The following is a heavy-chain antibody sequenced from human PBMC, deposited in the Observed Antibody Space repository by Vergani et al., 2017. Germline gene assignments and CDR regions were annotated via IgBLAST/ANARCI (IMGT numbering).Heavy chain of an antibody. CDR3: ARDCTSGGCPDNYGMEV. V-gene: IGHV3-21*02. CDR1: GFTFSDFS. Sequence: VQLVESGGSVVQPGGSLRLSCAASGFTFSDFSMSWVRQAPGKGLEWVAFIGSSGPYINYADSVKGRFIISRDNTNNSLFLQLRSLRAEDAAVYYCARDCTSGGCPDNYGMEVWGQGATVTVSS. D-gene: IGHD2-8*01. CDR2: IGSSGPYI. J-gene: IGHJ6*01.